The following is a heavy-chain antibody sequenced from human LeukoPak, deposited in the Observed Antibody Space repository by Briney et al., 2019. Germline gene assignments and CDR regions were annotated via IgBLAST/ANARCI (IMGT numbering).Heavy chain of an antibody. V-gene: IGHV3-23*01. Sequence: PGGSLRLSCAASGFTFSSYAMSWIRQAPAKGLEWVSSISVNGDSTYYADSVEGRFTISRDNSKNTLYLQMNILRAEDTALYYCAKDFNRYSSSWDYWGQGTLVTVSS. CDR2: ISVNGDST. J-gene: IGHJ4*02. CDR3: AKDFNRYSSSWDY. CDR1: GFTFSSYA. D-gene: IGHD6-13*01.